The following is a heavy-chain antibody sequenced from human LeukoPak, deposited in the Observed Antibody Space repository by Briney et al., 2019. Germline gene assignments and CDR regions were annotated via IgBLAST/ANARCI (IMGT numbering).Heavy chain of an antibody. D-gene: IGHD3-22*01. CDR3: AKENYYDSSGYLYYFDY. Sequence: GRSLRLSCAASGFTFSSYAMSWVRQAPGKGLEWVSAISGSGGSTYYADSVKGRFTISRDNSKNTLYLQMNSLRAEDTAVYYCAKENYYDSSGYLYYFDYWGQGTLVTVSS. CDR2: ISGSGGST. V-gene: IGHV3-23*01. CDR1: GFTFSSYA. J-gene: IGHJ4*02.